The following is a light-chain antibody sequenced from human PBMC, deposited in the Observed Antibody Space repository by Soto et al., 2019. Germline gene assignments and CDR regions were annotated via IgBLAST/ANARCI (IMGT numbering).Light chain of an antibody. CDR1: NSNIGNNY. Sequence: QSALTQPPSVSAAPGQKVTISCSGSNSNIGNNYVSWYQQLPGTAPKLLIYDNNKRPSGIPDRFSGSKSGTSATLGTTGLQTGDEADYYCGAWDDSLSAVFGGGT. V-gene: IGLV1-51*01. J-gene: IGLJ2*01. CDR2: DNN. CDR3: GAWDDSLSAV.